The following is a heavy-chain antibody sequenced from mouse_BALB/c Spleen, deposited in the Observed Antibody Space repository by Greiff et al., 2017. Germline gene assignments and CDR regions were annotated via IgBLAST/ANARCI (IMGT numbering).Heavy chain of an antibody. J-gene: IGHJ4*01. CDR2: ISSGSSTI. Sequence: DVQLVESGGGLVQPGGSRKLSCAASGFTFSSFGMHWVRQAPEKGLEWVAYISSGSSTIYYADTVKGRFTISRDNPKNTLFLQMTSLRSEDTAMYYCARSDYDAMDYWGQGTSVTVSS. CDR1: GFTFSSFG. V-gene: IGHV5-17*02. CDR3: ARSDYDAMDY.